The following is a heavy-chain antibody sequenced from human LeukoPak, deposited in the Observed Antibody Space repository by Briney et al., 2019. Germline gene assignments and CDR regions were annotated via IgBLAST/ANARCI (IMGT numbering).Heavy chain of an antibody. CDR1: GFTFSSYA. V-gene: IGHV3-64*01. CDR2: ISSNGGST. CDR3: ARDQSAPGWVWKVNAFDI. J-gene: IGHJ3*02. Sequence: PGGSLRLSCAASGFTFSSYAMHWVRQAPGKGLEYVSAISSNGGSTYYANSVQGRFTISRDNSKNTLYLQMGSLRAEDMAVYYCARDQSAPGWVWKVNAFDIWGQGTMVTVSS. D-gene: IGHD1-1*01.